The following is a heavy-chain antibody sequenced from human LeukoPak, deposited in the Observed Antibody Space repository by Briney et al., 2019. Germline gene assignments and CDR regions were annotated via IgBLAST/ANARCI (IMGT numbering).Heavy chain of an antibody. V-gene: IGHV3-33*01. J-gene: IGHJ2*01. CDR2: IWYDGSDK. Sequence: TGRSLRPSCAASGFTFSGSGMHWVRQAPGKGLEWVAVIWYDGSDKYYADSVKGRFTISRDNSKNTLYLQMNSLRVDDTAMYYCARDRAATGDWYFDLWGRGTLVTVSS. CDR1: GFTFSGSG. D-gene: IGHD6-13*01. CDR3: ARDRAATGDWYFDL.